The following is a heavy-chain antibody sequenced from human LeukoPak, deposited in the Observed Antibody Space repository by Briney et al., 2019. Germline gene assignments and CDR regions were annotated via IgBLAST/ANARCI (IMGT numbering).Heavy chain of an antibody. CDR3: AKDVSLNWFDP. V-gene: IGHV3-30*18. Sequence: GASLRLSCAASGFTFSTYAMHWVRQAPGKGLEWVAVISYDGSNKYYADSVKGRFTISRDNSKNTLYLQMNTLRAEDTAVYYCAKDVSLNWFDPWGQGTLVSVSS. J-gene: IGHJ5*02. CDR2: ISYDGSNK. CDR1: GFTFSTYA.